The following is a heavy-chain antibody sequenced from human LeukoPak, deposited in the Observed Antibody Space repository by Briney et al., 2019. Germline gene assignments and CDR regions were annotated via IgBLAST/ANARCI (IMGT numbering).Heavy chain of an antibody. CDR2: INAGNGNT. Sequence: ASVKVSCKASGYTFTSYAMHWVRQAPGQRLEWMGWINAGNGNTKYSQKFQGRVTITADTSASTAYMELSSLRSEDTAVYYCARVGPSSTGDYWGQGTLVTVSS. CDR3: ARVGPSSTGDY. D-gene: IGHD6-13*01. J-gene: IGHJ4*02. V-gene: IGHV1-3*01. CDR1: GYTFTSYA.